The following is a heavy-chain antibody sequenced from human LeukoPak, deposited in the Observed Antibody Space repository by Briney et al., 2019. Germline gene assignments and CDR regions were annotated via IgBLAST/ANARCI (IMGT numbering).Heavy chain of an antibody. CDR1: GGSISSGDYY. D-gene: IGHD6-13*01. J-gene: IGHJ4*02. CDR2: IYYSGST. CDR3: AKSSSWYLMRFDY. Sequence: PSETLSLTCTVSGGSISSGDYYWSWIRQPPGKGLEWIGYIYYSGSTNYNPSLKSRVTISVDTSKNQFSLKLSSVTAADTAVYYCAKSSSWYLMRFDYWGQGTLVTVSS. V-gene: IGHV4-30-4*01.